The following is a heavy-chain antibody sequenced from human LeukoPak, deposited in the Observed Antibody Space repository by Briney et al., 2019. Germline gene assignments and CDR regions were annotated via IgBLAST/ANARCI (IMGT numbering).Heavy chain of an antibody. Sequence: GASVKVSCKASGYTFTNYNINWVRQATGQGLEWMAWMNPDSDNTGYAQKFQDRVTLTRDTSISTAYMERSSLTSEDTAVYYCARGSDSGGQSMPAWGQGTLVTVSS. V-gene: IGHV1-8*01. CDR3: ARGSDSGGQSMPA. CDR2: MNPDSDNT. CDR1: GYTFTNYN. J-gene: IGHJ5*02. D-gene: IGHD2/OR15-2a*01.